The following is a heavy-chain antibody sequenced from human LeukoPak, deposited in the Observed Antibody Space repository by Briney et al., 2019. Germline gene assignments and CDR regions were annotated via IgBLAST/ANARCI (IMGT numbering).Heavy chain of an antibody. CDR3: AKVSGRIQIWPQPFGDGMDV. D-gene: IGHD5-18*01. Sequence: GGSLRLSCAASGCTFSSYAMHWVRQAPGKGLEWVAVIPYDGSNKYYADSVKGRFTISRDNSKNTLYLQMSSLRVEDTAVYYCAKVSGRIQIWPQPFGDGMDVWGQGTLVTVSS. J-gene: IGHJ6*02. CDR2: IPYDGSNK. V-gene: IGHV3-30*04. CDR1: GCTFSSYA.